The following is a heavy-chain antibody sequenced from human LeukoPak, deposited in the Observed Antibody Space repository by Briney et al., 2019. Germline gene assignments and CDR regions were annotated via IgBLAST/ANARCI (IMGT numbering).Heavy chain of an antibody. J-gene: IGHJ4*02. CDR2: ISSSGSTI. Sequence: GGSLRLSCAASGFTFSSYEMNWVRQAPGKGLEWVSYISSSGSTIYYADSVKGRFTISRDNAKNSLYLQMNSLRAEDTAVYYCAKASTGIAAAGTSDYWGQGTLVTVSS. D-gene: IGHD6-13*01. V-gene: IGHV3-48*03. CDR3: AKASTGIAAAGTSDY. CDR1: GFTFSSYE.